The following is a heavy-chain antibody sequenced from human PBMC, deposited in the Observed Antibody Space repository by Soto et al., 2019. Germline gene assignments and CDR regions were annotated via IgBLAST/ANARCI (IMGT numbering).Heavy chain of an antibody. CDR1: GYTLTELS. V-gene: IGHV1-24*01. CDR3: ATLKSDLGLSGNYFNYFDY. D-gene: IGHD3-10*01. Sequence: ASVKFSCKVSGYTLTELSMHWVRHAPGKGLEWMGGFDPEDADTIYAQKFQGRVTMTEDTSTDTAYMELSNLRSEDTAVYYCATLKSDLGLSGNYFNYFDYWGQGTLVTVSS. J-gene: IGHJ4*02. CDR2: FDPEDADT.